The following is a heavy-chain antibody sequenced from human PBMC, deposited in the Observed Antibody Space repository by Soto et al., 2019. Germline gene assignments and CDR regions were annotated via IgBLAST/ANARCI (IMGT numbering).Heavy chain of an antibody. CDR3: ATAYYDSPGLQDR. CDR1: EFTFRNYV. D-gene: IGHD3-22*01. CDR2: TTXSGDGX. J-gene: IGHJ5*02. Sequence: LXXSCDTSEFTFRNYVMTLVGQAPGKGLKWVSSTTXSGDGXSYAHSPKARXXISGDNSXXKLYLQINRLRTEQTATYFCATAYYDSPGLQDRWGQGTLATAPS. V-gene: IGHV3-23*01.